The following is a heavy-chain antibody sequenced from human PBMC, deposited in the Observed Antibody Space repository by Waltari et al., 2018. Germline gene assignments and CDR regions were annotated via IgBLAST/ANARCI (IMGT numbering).Heavy chain of an antibody. D-gene: IGHD4-17*01. CDR2: IYYSGST. J-gene: IGHJ5*02. CDR1: GGCISSGDYY. Sequence: QVQLQESGPGLVKPSQTLSLTCTVSGGCISSGDYYWSWIRQPPGKGLEWIGYIYYSGSTYYNPSLKSRVTISVDTSKNQFSLKLSSVTAADTAVYYCARATTVVTPKGWFDPWGQGTLVTVSS. V-gene: IGHV4-30-4*08. CDR3: ARATTVVTPKGWFDP.